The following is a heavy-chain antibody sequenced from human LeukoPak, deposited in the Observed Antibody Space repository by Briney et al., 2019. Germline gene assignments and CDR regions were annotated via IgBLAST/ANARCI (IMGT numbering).Heavy chain of an antibody. Sequence: SETLSLTCTVSGGSISSSSYYWGWIRQPPGKGLEWIGSIYYSGSTNYNPSLKSRVTISVDTSKNQFSLKLSSVTAADTAVYYCAREGYYYDSSGYYVYWGQGTLVTVSS. CDR1: GGSISSSSYY. J-gene: IGHJ4*02. CDR2: IYYSGST. CDR3: AREGYYYDSSGYYVY. V-gene: IGHV4-39*07. D-gene: IGHD3-22*01.